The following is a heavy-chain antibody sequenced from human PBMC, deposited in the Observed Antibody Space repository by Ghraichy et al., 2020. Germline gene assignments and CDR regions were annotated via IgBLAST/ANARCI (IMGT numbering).Heavy chain of an antibody. CDR2: MFHSGNT. D-gene: IGHD3/OR15-3a*01. CDR3: VRELGTSRTRRNWFDP. CDR1: GASISDSNW. J-gene: IGHJ5*02. V-gene: IGHV4-4*02. Sequence: TLSLTCAVSGASISDSNWWSWVRQSPEKGLEWIGEMFHSGNTNYNPSLQSRVTISVDKSKNQFSLNLNSVTAADTAVYYCVRELGTSRTRRNWFDPWGQGMLVTVSS.